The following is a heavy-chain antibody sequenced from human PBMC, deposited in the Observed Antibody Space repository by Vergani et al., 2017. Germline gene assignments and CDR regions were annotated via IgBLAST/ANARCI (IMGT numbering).Heavy chain of an antibody. CDR1: GFTFSSYA. CDR3: AKRYYGXNSAYYYYYYGMDG. CDR2: ISGSGGCT. D-gene: IGHD4-23*01. V-gene: IGHV3-23*01. J-gene: IGHJ6*02. Sequence: EVQLLESGGGLVQPGGSLRLSCAASGFTFSSYAMSWVRQAPGKGLEWVSAISGSGGCTYYADSVKGRFTISRDNSKNTLYLQMNSLRAEDTAVYYCAKRYYGXNSAYYYYYYGMDGWSQATTVTVSS.